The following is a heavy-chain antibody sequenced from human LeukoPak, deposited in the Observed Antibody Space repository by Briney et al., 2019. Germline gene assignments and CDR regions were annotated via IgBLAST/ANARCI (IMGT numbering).Heavy chain of an antibody. CDR3: GTGGGIAVSHV. CDR1: GGSMSVGRSY. Sequence: SETLSLTCTISGGSMSVGRSYWGWVRQPPGKGLEWIASTYYDGTTYYYPSLKSRVTISMDSSKNHFSLEVKSVTAADTAMYYCGTGGGIAVSHVWGQGIMVAVST. J-gene: IGHJ4*02. V-gene: IGHV4-39*07. D-gene: IGHD6-19*01. CDR2: TYYDGTT.